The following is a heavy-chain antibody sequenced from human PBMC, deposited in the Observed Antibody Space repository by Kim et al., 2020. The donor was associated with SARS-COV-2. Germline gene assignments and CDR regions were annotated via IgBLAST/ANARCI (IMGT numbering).Heavy chain of an antibody. V-gene: IGHV4-59*01. Sequence: SETLSLTCTVSGGSITNYYWSWIRQTPGQGLEWIGYIHYTGSTKYNPSLKSRVTISVDTSKNQFSLQLTSVPAADTAVYYCARGGWYSAYWGQGTLVTVSS. J-gene: IGHJ4*02. CDR1: GGSITNYY. D-gene: IGHD6-19*01. CDR2: IHYTGST. CDR3: ARGGWYSAY.